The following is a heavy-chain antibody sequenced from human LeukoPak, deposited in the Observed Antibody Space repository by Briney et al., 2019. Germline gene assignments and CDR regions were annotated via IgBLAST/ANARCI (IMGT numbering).Heavy chain of an antibody. V-gene: IGHV3-30-3*01. J-gene: IGHJ5*02. CDR3: ARDRWEWFDP. CDR1: GFTFSSYA. CDR2: ISYDGSNK. Sequence: PGGSLRLSCAASGFTFSSYAMHWVRQAPGKGLEWVAVISYDGSNKYDADSVKGRFTISRDNSKNTLYLQMNSLRAEDTAVYYCARDRWEWFDPWGQGTLVTVSS. D-gene: IGHD1-26*01.